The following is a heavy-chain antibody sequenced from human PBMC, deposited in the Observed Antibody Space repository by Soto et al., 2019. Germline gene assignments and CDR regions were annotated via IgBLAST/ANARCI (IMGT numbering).Heavy chain of an antibody. D-gene: IGHD6-13*01. CDR1: GFTFSNYA. Sequence: GGSLRLSCAASGFTFSNYAMSWVRQAPGKGLEWVSAISGSGGSTYYADSVKGRFTISRDNSKNTLYLQMNSLRAEDTAVYYCAKPIAAAGLYYYYGMDVWGQGTTVTVSS. J-gene: IGHJ6*02. V-gene: IGHV3-23*01. CDR3: AKPIAAAGLYYYYGMDV. CDR2: ISGSGGST.